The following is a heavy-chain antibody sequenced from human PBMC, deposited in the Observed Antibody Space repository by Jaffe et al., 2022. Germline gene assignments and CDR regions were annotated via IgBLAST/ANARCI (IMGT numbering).Heavy chain of an antibody. CDR1: GYSISSGYY. Sequence: QVQLQESGPGLVKPSETLSLTCAVSGYSISSGYYWGWIRQPPGKGLEWIGSIYHSGSTYYNPSLKSRVTISVDTSKNQFSLKLSSVTAADTAVYYCAREGGGYYSSPLDYWGQGTLVTVSS. D-gene: IGHD3-22*01. J-gene: IGHJ4*02. CDR3: AREGGGYYSSPLDY. CDR2: IYHSGST. V-gene: IGHV4-38-2*02.